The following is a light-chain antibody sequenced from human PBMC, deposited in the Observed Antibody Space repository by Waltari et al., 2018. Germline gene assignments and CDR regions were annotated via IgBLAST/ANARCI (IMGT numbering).Light chain of an antibody. V-gene: IGKV3-15*01. CDR1: QSVSSN. J-gene: IGKJ1*01. CDR2: GAS. CDR3: QQYNNWPPWT. Sequence: EIVMTQSPATLSVSPGERATLSCRASQSVSSNLAWYQQKPGQGPRLLIHGASTRATGIPARFSGSGSGTDFTLTINSMQSEDFAIYYCQQYNNWPPWTFGQGTKVEIK.